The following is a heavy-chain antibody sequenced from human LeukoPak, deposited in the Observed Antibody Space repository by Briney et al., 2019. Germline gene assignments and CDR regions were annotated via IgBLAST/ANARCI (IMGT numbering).Heavy chain of an antibody. CDR3: ARVGGGQQLVASPLYYFDY. V-gene: IGHV4-59*01. Sequence: SETLSLTCTVSGGSLSSYYWSWIRQPPGKGLEWIGYIYYSGSTKYNPSLKSRVTISVDTSKNQFSLKLSSVTAADTAVYYCARVGGGQQLVASPLYYFDYWGQGTLVTVSS. J-gene: IGHJ4*02. CDR1: GGSLSSYY. D-gene: IGHD6-13*01. CDR2: IYYSGST.